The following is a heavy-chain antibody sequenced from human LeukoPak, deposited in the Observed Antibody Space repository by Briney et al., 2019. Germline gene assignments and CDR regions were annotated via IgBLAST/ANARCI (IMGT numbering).Heavy chain of an antibody. Sequence: PSETLSLTCTVSHGSISSYYWSWIRQPPGKGLEWIAYIHDSANTNYNPSLKSRVTISVDTSKNQFSLKLSSVTAADTAVYYCARGRITIFAVVTPHFDYWGQGNLVTVSS. CDR1: HGSISSYY. CDR3: ARGRITIFAVVTPHFDY. J-gene: IGHJ4*02. D-gene: IGHD3-3*01. V-gene: IGHV4-59*01. CDR2: IHDSANT.